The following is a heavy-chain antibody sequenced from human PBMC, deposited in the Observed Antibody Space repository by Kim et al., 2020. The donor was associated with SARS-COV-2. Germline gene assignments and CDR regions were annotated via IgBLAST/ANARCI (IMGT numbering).Heavy chain of an antibody. Sequence: GGSTYYAASVKGRFTISRDNSKNTLYLQMNSLRAEDTAVYYCARGLEFRSRGQGTLVTVSS. V-gene: IGHV3-53*01. CDR2: GGST. J-gene: IGHJ4*02. D-gene: IGHD6-6*01. CDR3: ARGLEFRS.